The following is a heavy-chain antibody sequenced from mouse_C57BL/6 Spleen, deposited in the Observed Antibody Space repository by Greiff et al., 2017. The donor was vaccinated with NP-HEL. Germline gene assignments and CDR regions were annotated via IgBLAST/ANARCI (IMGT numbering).Heavy chain of an antibody. CDR3: ARGGPYYFDY. V-gene: IGHV5-16*01. Sequence: EVKLMESEGGLVQPGSSMKLSCTASGFTFSDYYMAWVRQVPEKGLEWVANINYDGSSTYYLDSLKSRFIISRDNAKNILYLQMSSLKSEDTATYYCARGGPYYFDYWGQGTTLTVSS. J-gene: IGHJ2*01. D-gene: IGHD1-1*02. CDR1: GFTFSDYY. CDR2: INYDGSST.